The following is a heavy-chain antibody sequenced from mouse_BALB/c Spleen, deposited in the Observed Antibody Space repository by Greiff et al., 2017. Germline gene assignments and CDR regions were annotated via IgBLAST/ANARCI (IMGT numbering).Heavy chain of an antibody. Sequence: VMLVESGPGLVAPSQSLSITCTVSGFSLTSYGVHWVRQPPGKGLEWLGVIWAGGSTNYNSALMSRLSISKDNSKSQVFLKMNSLQTDDTAMYYCASNYYGSSGYAMDYWGQGTSVTVSS. CDR1: GFSLTSYG. V-gene: IGHV2-9*02. CDR3: ASNYYGSSGYAMDY. J-gene: IGHJ4*01. D-gene: IGHD1-1*01. CDR2: IWAGGST.